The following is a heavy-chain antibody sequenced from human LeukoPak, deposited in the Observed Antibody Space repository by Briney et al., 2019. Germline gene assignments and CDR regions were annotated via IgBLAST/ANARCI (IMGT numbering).Heavy chain of an antibody. CDR2: INHSGST. V-gene: IGHV4-34*01. Sequence: PSETLSLTCAVYGGSFSGYYWSWIRQPPGKGLEWIGEINHSGSTNYNPSLKSRVTISVDTSKNQFSLKLSSVTAADTAVYYCARGARRVFWFQVSGEGQDYYYYMDVWGKGTTVTVSS. CDR3: ARGARRVFWFQVSGEGQDYYYYMDV. J-gene: IGHJ6*03. D-gene: IGHD1-26*01. CDR1: GGSFSGYY.